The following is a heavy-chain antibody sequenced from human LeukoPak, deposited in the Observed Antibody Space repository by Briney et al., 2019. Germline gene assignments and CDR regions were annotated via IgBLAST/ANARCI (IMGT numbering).Heavy chain of an antibody. CDR1: GFTFSSYA. V-gene: IGHV3-23*01. Sequence: GGSLRLSCAASGFTFSSYAMSWVRQAPGKGLEWVSAISGSGGGTYYADSVKGRFTISRDNAKNSLYLQMNSLRAEDTAVYYCARATYYDFWSGYYAFDYWGQGTLVTVSS. CDR2: ISGSGGGT. CDR3: ARATYYDFWSGYYAFDY. D-gene: IGHD3-3*01. J-gene: IGHJ4*02.